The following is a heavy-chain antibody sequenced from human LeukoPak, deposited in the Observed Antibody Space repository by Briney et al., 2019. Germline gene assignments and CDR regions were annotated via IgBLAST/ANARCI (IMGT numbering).Heavy chain of an antibody. V-gene: IGHV3-23*01. CDR2: ISGSGGST. CDR1: GFTFSSYA. J-gene: IGHJ4*02. D-gene: IGHD6-13*01. Sequence: GGSLRLSCAASGFTFSSYAMSWVRQAPGKGLDWVSAISGSGGSTYYADSVKGRFTISRDNSKNTLYLQMNSLGAEDTAVYYCAKSSSSWYRFDYWGQGTLVTVSS. CDR3: AKSSSSWYRFDY.